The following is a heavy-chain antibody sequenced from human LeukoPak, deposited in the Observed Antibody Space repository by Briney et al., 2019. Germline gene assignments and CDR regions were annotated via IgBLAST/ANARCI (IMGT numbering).Heavy chain of an antibody. D-gene: IGHD4-17*01. V-gene: IGHV3-48*03. CDR3: ARGGYGDSLVPDLPDDY. Sequence: PGGSLRLSCAASGFTFSSYEMNWVRQAPGKGLEWVSYISSSGSTIYYADSVKGRFTISRDNAKNSLYLQMNSLRAEDTAVYYCARGGYGDSLVPDLPDDYWGQGTLVTVSS. CDR1: GFTFSSYE. J-gene: IGHJ4*02. CDR2: ISSSGSTI.